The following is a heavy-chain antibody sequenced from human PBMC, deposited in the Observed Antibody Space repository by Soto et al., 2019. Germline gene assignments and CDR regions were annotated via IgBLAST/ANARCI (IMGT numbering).Heavy chain of an antibody. V-gene: IGHV4-4*02. D-gene: IGHD3-22*01. J-gene: IGHJ4*02. CDR1: GGPISSSNC. CDR2: IYHSGST. CDR3: ARSLYDSSGPVGY. Sequence: SETLSLTCAVSGGPISSSNCWSWVRQPPGKGLEWIGEIYHSGSTNYNPSLKSRVTISVDKSKNQFSLKLSSVTAADTAVYYCARSLYDSSGPVGYWGQGTLVTVS.